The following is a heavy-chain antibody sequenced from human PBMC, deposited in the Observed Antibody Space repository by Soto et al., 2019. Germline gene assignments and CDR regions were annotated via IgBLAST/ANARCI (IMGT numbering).Heavy chain of an antibody. V-gene: IGHV1-69*13. Sequence: SVKVYFKASGGPFSSYAISWVRQAPGQGLEWMGGVIPIFGTANYAQKFQGRVTITADESTSTAYMELSSLRSEDTAVYYCASCIAARFDFDYWGQGTMVTVSS. CDR3: ASCIAARFDFDY. CDR2: VIPIFGTA. CDR1: GGPFSSYA. J-gene: IGHJ4*02. D-gene: IGHD6-6*01.